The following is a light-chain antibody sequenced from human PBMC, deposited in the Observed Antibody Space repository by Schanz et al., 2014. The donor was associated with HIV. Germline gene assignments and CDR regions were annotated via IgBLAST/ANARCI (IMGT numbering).Light chain of an antibody. CDR1: QTVSSNS. CDR2: SAS. V-gene: IGKV3-20*01. Sequence: EIVLTQSPVILSLSPGERATLSCRASQTVSSNSLGWYQQKRGQVPRLLIYSASRRANGIPDRFSGSGSGTDFTLTISRQEPDGCATYYCQSFGGSGGTFGGGTKLEL. CDR3: QSFGGSGGT. J-gene: IGKJ4*01.